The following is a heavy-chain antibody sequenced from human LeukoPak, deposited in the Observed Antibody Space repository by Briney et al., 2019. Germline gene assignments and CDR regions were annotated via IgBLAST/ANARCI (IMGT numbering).Heavy chain of an antibody. CDR2: INPNSGGT. V-gene: IGHV1-2*02. J-gene: IGHJ6*02. CDR1: GYTFTRYY. Sequence: GASVKVSCKASGYTFTRYYMHWVRQAPGQGLEWMGWINPNSGGTNYAQKFQGRVTMTTDTSISTAYMEVSRLRSDDTAVYYCARVRIGQQLDKYYYYAMDVWGQGTTVTVSS. D-gene: IGHD6-13*01. CDR3: ARVRIGQQLDKYYYYAMDV.